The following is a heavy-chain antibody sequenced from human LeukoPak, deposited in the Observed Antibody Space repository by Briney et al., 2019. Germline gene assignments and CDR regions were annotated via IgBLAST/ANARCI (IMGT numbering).Heavy chain of an antibody. CDR3: ARGECSSTSCYDWFDP. V-gene: IGHV1-8*01. Sequence: WASVKVSCKASGYTFTSYDINWVRQATGQGLEWMGWMNPNRGNTGYAQKFQGRVTMTRNTSISTAYMELSSLRSEDTAVYYCARGECSSTSCYDWFDPWGQGTLVTVSS. D-gene: IGHD2-2*01. J-gene: IGHJ5*02. CDR1: GYTFTSYD. CDR2: MNPNRGNT.